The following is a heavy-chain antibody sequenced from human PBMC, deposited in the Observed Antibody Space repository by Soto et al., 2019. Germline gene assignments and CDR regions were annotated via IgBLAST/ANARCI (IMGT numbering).Heavy chain of an antibody. CDR2: ISSSSSYI. Sequence: GSLRLSCAASGFTFSSYSMNWVRQAPGKGLEWVSSISSSSSYIYYADSVKGRFTISRDNAKNSLYLQMNSLRAEDTAVYYCARGDTAMAPGYFDYWGQGTLVTVSS. J-gene: IGHJ4*02. CDR3: ARGDTAMAPGYFDY. D-gene: IGHD5-18*01. CDR1: GFTFSSYS. V-gene: IGHV3-21*01.